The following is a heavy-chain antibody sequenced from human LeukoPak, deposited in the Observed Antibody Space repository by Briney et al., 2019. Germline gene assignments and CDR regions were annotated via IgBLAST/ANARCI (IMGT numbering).Heavy chain of an antibody. CDR3: ARDRIGAHGPGYFQY. Sequence: SETLSLTCAVSGYSISSDYYWGWIRQPPGKGLELIGSIYHSGSTYHNPSLKSRVTISVDTSRNQFSLKLSSVTAADTAVYFCARDRIGAHGPGYFQYWGQGTLVTVSS. D-gene: IGHD3-10*01. CDR2: IYHSGST. J-gene: IGHJ1*01. V-gene: IGHV4-38-2*02. CDR1: GYSISSDYY.